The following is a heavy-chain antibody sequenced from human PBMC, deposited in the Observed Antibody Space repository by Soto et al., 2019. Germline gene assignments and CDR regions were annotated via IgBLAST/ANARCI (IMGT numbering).Heavy chain of an antibody. D-gene: IGHD3-3*01. Sequence: SETLSLTCTVSGGSISSGGYYWSWIRQHPGKGLEWIGYIYYSGSTYYNPSLKSRVTISVDTSKNQFSLKLSSVTAADTAVYYCARVHYDFWSGYSPYYFDYWGQGTLVTVSS. CDR3: ARVHYDFWSGYSPYYFDY. V-gene: IGHV4-31*03. CDR1: GGSISSGGYY. CDR2: IYYSGST. J-gene: IGHJ4*02.